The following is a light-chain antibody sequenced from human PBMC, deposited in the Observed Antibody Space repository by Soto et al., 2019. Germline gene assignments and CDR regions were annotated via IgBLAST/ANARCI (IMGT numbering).Light chain of an antibody. V-gene: IGKV3-20*01. CDR1: QSLSAF. J-gene: IGKJ2*01. CDR3: QQSYNTPPYT. Sequence: EIVLTQSPGTLSLSPGERATLSCRASQSLSAFLAWYQQQPGQAPRLLIYGASTRATGIPDRFSGSGSGTDFTLTISRLEPEDFATYYCQQSYNTPPYTFGQGTRLEIK. CDR2: GAS.